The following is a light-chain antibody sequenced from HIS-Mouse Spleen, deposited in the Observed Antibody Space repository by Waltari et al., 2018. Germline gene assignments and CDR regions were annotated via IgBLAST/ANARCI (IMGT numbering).Light chain of an antibody. Sequence: QSALTQPPSASGSPGQSVTISCTGTSSEVGGYHYASWYQQHPGNAPTRMIYDVSKRPSGVPDRFSGSKSGNTASLTVSGLQAEDEADYYCSSYAGSNNLVFGGGTKLTVL. V-gene: IGLV2-8*01. J-gene: IGLJ2*01. CDR3: SSYAGSNNLV. CDR1: SSEVGGYHY. CDR2: DVS.